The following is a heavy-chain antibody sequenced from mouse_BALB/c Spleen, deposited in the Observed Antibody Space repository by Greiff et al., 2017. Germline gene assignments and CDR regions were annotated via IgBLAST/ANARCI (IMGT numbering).Heavy chain of an antibody. V-gene: IGHV1S29*02. CDR3: ARGDDYDGFAY. CDR2: IYPYNGGT. D-gene: IGHD2-4*01. Sequence: VQLQQSGPELVKPGASVKISCKASGYTFTDYNMHWVKQSHGKSLEWIGYIYPYNGGTGYNQKFKSKATLTVDNSSSTAYMELRSLTSEDSAVYYCARGDDYDGFAYWGQGTTLTVSS. CDR1: GYTFTDYN. J-gene: IGHJ2*01.